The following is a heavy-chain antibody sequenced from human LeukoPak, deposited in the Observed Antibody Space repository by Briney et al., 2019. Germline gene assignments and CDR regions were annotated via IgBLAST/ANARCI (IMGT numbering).Heavy chain of an antibody. CDR1: GYTFTSYD. CDR2: MNPNGGKT. J-gene: IGHJ6*02. CDR3: ARAATMVRGVIRYYYYYGMDV. V-gene: IGHV1-8*01. D-gene: IGHD3-10*01. Sequence: GASVKVSCKASGYTFTSYDINWVRQATGQGLEWMGWMNPNGGKTGYARKFQGRVTMTRNTSISTAYMELSSLRSGDTAVYYCARAATMVRGVIRYYYYYGMDVWGQGTTVTVSS.